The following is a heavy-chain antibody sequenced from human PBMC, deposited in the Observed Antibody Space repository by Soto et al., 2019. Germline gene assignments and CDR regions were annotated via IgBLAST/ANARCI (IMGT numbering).Heavy chain of an antibody. J-gene: IGHJ4*02. CDR2: IYSGGST. V-gene: IGHV3-66*01. Sequence: GGSLRLSCSASGFTVSSNYMSWVRQAPGKGREWVSVIYSGGSTYYADSVKGRFTISRDNSKNTLYLQMNSLRAEDTAVYYCARYLLHGFDYWGQGTLVTVSS. CDR3: ARYLLHGFDY. CDR1: GFTVSSNY. D-gene: IGHD2-15*01.